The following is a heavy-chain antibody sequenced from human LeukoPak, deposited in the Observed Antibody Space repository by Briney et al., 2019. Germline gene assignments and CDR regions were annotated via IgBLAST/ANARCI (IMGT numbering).Heavy chain of an antibody. CDR2: INPSGGST. CDR1: GYTLTSYY. Sequence: GASVKVSCKASGYTLTSYYMHWVRQAPGQGLEWMGIINPSGGSTSYAQKFQGRVTMTRDTSTSTVYMELSSLRSEDTAVYYCARDRSPIRGVTSYYFDYWGQGTLVTVSS. CDR3: ARDRSPIRGVTSYYFDY. V-gene: IGHV1-46*01. D-gene: IGHD3-10*01. J-gene: IGHJ4*02.